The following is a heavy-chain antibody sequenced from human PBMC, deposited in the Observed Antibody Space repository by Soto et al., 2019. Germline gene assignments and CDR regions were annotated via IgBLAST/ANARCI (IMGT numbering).Heavy chain of an antibody. CDR3: TTDSYSTMIVIRFDY. CDR1: GFTFSSYS. D-gene: IGHD3-22*01. V-gene: IGHV3-21*03. Sequence: GGSLRLSCAASGFTFSSYSMNWVRQAPGKGLEWVSSISSSSSFIYYADSVKGRFTISRDNAKNSLYLQMNSLKTEDTGIYYCTTDSYSTMIVIRFDYWGHGTLVTVSS. CDR2: ISSSSSFI. J-gene: IGHJ4*01.